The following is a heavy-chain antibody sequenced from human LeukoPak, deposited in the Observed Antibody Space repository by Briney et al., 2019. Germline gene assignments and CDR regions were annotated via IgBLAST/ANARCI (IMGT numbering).Heavy chain of an antibody. CDR1: GFTFSDYY. CDR3: ARDQDTAMVTYFDY. Sequence: SGGSLRLSCAASGFTFSDYYMSWIRQVPGKGLEWVSYISSSSSYTNYADSVKGRFTISRDNAKNSLYLQMNSLRAEDTAVYYCARDQDTAMVTYFDYWGQGTLVTVSS. V-gene: IGHV3-11*06. J-gene: IGHJ4*02. D-gene: IGHD5-18*01. CDR2: ISSSSSYT.